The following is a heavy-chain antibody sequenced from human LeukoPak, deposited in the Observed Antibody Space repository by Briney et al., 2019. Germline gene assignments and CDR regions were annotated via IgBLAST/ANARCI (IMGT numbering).Heavy chain of an antibody. J-gene: IGHJ4*02. D-gene: IGHD6-6*01. Sequence: GGSLRLSCVASGFDFSRYVVNWARQAPGKGLEWVSGISGSGDTTYYTDSVKDRFTISRDNSENTLYLQMDSLTVGDTAIYYCAKDRGITARPYAFDSWGQGTLVTVSS. V-gene: IGHV3-23*01. CDR3: AKDRGITARPYAFDS. CDR2: ISGSGDTT. CDR1: GFDFSRYV.